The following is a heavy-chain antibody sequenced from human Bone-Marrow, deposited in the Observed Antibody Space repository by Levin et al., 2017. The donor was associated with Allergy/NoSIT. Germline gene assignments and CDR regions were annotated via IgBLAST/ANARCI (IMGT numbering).Heavy chain of an antibody. CDR1: GGSISSYY. V-gene: IGHV4-59*01. D-gene: IGHD2-2*02. J-gene: IGHJ6*02. Sequence: PSETLSLTCTVSGGSISSYYWSWIRQPPGKGLEWIGYIYYSGSTNYNPSLKSRVTISVDTSKNQFSLKLSSVTAADTAVYYCARGIHGSRYCSSTSCYNYGMDVWGQGTTVTVSS. CDR2: IYYSGST. CDR3: ARGIHGSRYCSSTSCYNYGMDV.